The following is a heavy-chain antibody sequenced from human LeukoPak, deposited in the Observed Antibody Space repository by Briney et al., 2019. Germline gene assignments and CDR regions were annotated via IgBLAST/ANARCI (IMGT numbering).Heavy chain of an antibody. CDR2: LYHSGST. V-gene: IGHV4-34*01. D-gene: IGHD3-10*01. CDR3: ARHVGESPNLPFGY. CDR1: GGSFSGYY. Sequence: SETLSLTWAVYGGSFSGYYWSWIRQPPGKGLEWIGCLYHSGSTSSSPSPKRRVTISADTSKNQFSLNLSSVTAADTAVYYCARHVGESPNLPFGYWGQGTLVTVSS. J-gene: IGHJ4*02.